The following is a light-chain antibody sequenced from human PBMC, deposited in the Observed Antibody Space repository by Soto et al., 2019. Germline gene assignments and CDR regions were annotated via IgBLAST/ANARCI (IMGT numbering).Light chain of an antibody. CDR3: QQRYNWPRIT. J-gene: IGKJ5*01. CDR1: QRVGSY. Sequence: TLSPSPLSGSVGDRVTITCRASQRVGSYLAWYQQKPGQAPRLLIYDASHRATGIPARFSGSGSGTDFTLTISSLEPEDFAVYYCQQRYNWPRITFGQGTRLAI. CDR2: DAS. V-gene: IGKV3-11*01.